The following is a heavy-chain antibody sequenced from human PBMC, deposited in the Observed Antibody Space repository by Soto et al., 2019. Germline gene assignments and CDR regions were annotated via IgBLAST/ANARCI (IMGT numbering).Heavy chain of an antibody. Sequence: QVQLVQSGTEVKKPGSSVKVSCKASGGTFRNYPINWVRQAPGQGLEWMGSIFPLTDIPDYAQNFQARFTISPDKSTSIDDIEFSSLTSYDTAIYFCARGPLVVLNYFESWGQGTLVTVSS. CDR3: ARGPLVVLNYFES. CDR1: GGTFRNYP. CDR2: IFPLTDIP. V-gene: IGHV1-69*02. J-gene: IGHJ4*02.